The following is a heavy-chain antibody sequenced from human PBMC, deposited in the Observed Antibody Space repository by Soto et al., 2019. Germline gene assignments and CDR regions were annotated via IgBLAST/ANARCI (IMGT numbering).Heavy chain of an antibody. CDR1: GFTFSSYA. V-gene: IGHV3-30-3*01. J-gene: IGHJ4*02. D-gene: IGHD6-19*01. CDR2: ISYDGSNK. Sequence: QVQLVESGGGVVQPGRSLRLSCAASGFTFSSYAMHWVRQAPGKGLEWVAVISYDGSNKSYADSVKGRFTISRDNSKNTLYLQMNSLRAEDTAVYYCARETYSSGWTPTFDYWGQGTLVTVSS. CDR3: ARETYSSGWTPTFDY.